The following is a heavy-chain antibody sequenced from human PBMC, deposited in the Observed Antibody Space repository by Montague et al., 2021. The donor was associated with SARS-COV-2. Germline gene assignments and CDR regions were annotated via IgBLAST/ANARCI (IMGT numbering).Heavy chain of an antibody. V-gene: IGHV4-39*01. D-gene: IGHD3-10*01. CDR2: IYYSGST. CDR3: ARHTYYYGSGSYWFDP. CDR1: GGSISSSSYC. J-gene: IGHJ5*02. Sequence: SETLSLTCTVSGGSISSSSYCWGWIRQPPGKGLEWIGSIYYSGSTYYSPSLKSRVTISVDTSKNQFSLKLSSVTAADTAVYYCARHTYYYGSGSYWFDPWGQGTLVTVSS.